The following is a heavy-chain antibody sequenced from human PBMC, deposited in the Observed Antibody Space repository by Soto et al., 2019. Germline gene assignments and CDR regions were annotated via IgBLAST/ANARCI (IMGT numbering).Heavy chain of an antibody. J-gene: IGHJ6*02. Sequence: SQTLSLTCAISGDSVSTNVAAWSWIRQSPSRGLEWLGRTLYRSSKWYNEYAVSVKSRMTINPDTSKNQFSLQLNSVTPEDTAVYYCARDAAPTLNYPHGMDVWGQGTAVTVSS. CDR2: TLYRSSKWYN. CDR1: GDSVSTNVAA. D-gene: IGHD1-7*01. CDR3: ARDAAPTLNYPHGMDV. V-gene: IGHV6-1*01.